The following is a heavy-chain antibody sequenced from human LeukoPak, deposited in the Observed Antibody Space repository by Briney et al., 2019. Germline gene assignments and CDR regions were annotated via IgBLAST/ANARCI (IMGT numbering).Heavy chain of an antibody. D-gene: IGHD5-24*01. V-gene: IGHV1-46*01. CDR1: GYTFSNYN. CDR2: VNPSGDST. CDR3: ARVGEGYNDVNVI. Sequence: GASVKVSCKASGYTFSNYNIHWLRQAPGQGLEWMGIVNPSGDSTNYAQNFQGRVTMTGDTSTSTVYMELSSLRSEDTAVYYCARVGEGYNDVNVIWGKGKMVTVTS. J-gene: IGHJ3*02.